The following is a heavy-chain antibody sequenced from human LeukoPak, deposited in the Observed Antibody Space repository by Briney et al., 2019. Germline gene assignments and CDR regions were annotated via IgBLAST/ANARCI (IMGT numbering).Heavy chain of an antibody. V-gene: IGHV3-23*01. CDR2: ISDDSRGK. D-gene: IGHD2-2*02. Sequence: GGSLRLSCVASGFSFSRYAMSWVRQAPGKGLEWVSAISDDSRGKYYADSVKGRFTISRDNSKNTLYLQMNSLRAEDTAVYYCARDSYCSSTSCYMALDYWGQGTLVTVSS. CDR3: ARDSYCSSTSCYMALDY. CDR1: GFSFSRYA. J-gene: IGHJ4*02.